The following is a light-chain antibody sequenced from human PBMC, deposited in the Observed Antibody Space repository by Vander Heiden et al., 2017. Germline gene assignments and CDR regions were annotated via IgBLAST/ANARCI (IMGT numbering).Light chain of an antibody. V-gene: IGKV1-39*01. CDR2: AAS. CDR3: QKTKSTTGLWT. CDR1: QSIDSY. J-gene: IGKJ1*01. Sequence: DIQMTQSPSSLSASVGDRVTITCRASQSIDSYVNWYQQKPGKAPKLLIYAASSLQRAVTSRFSGGGSGTEFTLTISTPQPEDFDTYSCQKTKSTTGLWTLGKGTKGKSN.